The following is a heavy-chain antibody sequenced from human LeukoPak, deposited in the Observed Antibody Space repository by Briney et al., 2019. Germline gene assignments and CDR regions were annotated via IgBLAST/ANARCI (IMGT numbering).Heavy chain of an antibody. V-gene: IGHV1-18*04. CDR3: ARPLYDSSGYYFLGFDY. CDR1: GYSFTSYW. D-gene: IGHD3-22*01. J-gene: IGHJ4*02. Sequence: GESLKISCQGSGYSFTSYWINWVRQAPGQGLEWMGWISTYKGNTKYAQKFQGRVTMTTDTSTSTAYMELRSLRSDDTAVYYCARPLYDSSGYYFLGFDYWGQGTLVTVSS. CDR2: ISTYKGNT.